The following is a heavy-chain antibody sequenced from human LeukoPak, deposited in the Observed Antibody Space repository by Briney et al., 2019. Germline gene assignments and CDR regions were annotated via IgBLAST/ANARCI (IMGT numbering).Heavy chain of an antibody. CDR3: ARVLESSIAARGGFDY. D-gene: IGHD6-6*01. Sequence: PGRSLRLSCAASGFTFSSYAMHWVRQAPGKGLEWVAVISYDGSNKYYADSVKGRFTISRDNSKNTLYLQMNSLRAEDTAVYYCARVLESSIAARGGFDYWGQGTLVTVSS. CDR2: ISYDGSNK. CDR1: GFTFSSYA. J-gene: IGHJ4*02. V-gene: IGHV3-30*04.